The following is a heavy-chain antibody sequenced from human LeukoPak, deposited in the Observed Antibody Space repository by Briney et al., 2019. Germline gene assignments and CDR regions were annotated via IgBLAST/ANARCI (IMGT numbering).Heavy chain of an antibody. V-gene: IGHV4-61*02. CDR2: IYTSGST. J-gene: IGHJ6*03. CDR3: ARGGPAAIPYYYYYYMDV. CDR1: GGSISSGSYY. Sequence: SETLSLTCPVSGGSISSGSYYWSWVRQPAGRGLEWIGRIYTSGSTNYNPSLKSRVTISVDTSKNQFSLKLSSVTAADTAVYYCARGGPAAIPYYYYYYMDVWGKGTTVTVSS. D-gene: IGHD2-2*01.